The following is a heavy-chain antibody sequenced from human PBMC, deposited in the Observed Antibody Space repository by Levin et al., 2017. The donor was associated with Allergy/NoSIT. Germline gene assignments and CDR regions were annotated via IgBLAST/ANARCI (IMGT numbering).Heavy chain of an antibody. J-gene: IGHJ4*02. V-gene: IGHV3-23*01. CDR1: GFPFESYA. Sequence: GESLKISCAASGFPFESYAMSWVRQAPGEGLEWVSKSSEWDGSKYYADSVKGRFTISRDNSKNMLYLQMNSLKAEEQAVYYCAKVKGIGHYPLDSWGQGTLVTVSS. D-gene: IGHD3-22*01. CDR2: SSEWDGSK. CDR3: AKVKGIGHYPLDS.